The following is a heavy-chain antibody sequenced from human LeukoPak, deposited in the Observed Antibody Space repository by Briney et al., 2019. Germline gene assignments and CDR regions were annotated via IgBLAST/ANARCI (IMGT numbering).Heavy chain of an antibody. Sequence: GGSLRLSCAASGFTFSDFYMTWIRQAPGKGLEWVSYSSNGGSTIYYADSVKGRFTISRDNSKNTLYLQMNSLRAEDTAVYYCAKSLSSGWAPFDYWGQGILVTVSS. J-gene: IGHJ4*02. D-gene: IGHD6-19*01. CDR2: SSNGGSTI. CDR3: AKSLSSGWAPFDY. CDR1: GFTFSDFY. V-gene: IGHV3-11*01.